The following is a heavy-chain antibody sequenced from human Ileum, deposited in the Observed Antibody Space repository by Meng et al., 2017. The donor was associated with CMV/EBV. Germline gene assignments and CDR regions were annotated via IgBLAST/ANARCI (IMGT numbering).Heavy chain of an antibody. CDR1: GGSISSSSYY. Sequence: TGSGGSISSSSYYWGWIRQPPGKGLEWIGSIYYSGSTYYNPSLKSRVTISLDTSKNQFSLKLSSVTAADTAVYYCARERYQLRNWFDPWGQGTLVTVSS. J-gene: IGHJ5*02. D-gene: IGHD2-2*01. V-gene: IGHV4-39*07. CDR3: ARERYQLRNWFDP. CDR2: IYYSGST.